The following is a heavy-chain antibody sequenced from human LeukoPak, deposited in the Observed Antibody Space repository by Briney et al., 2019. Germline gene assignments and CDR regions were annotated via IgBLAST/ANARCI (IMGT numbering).Heavy chain of an antibody. V-gene: IGHV3-7*01. CDR1: GFTFSSYW. Sequence: GSLRLSCAASGFTFSSYWMSWVRQAPGKGLEWVANIKQDGSEKYYVDSVKGRFTISRDNAKNSLYLQMNSLRAEDTAVYYCARDRDCSSTSCRWDYYYYYYMDVWGKGTTVTVSS. CDR3: ARDRDCSSTSCRWDYYYYYYMDV. J-gene: IGHJ6*03. CDR2: IKQDGSEK. D-gene: IGHD2-2*01.